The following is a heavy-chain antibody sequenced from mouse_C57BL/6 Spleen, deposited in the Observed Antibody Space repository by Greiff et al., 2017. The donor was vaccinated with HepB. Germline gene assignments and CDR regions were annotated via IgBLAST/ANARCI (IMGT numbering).Heavy chain of an antibody. CDR3: ARWYRSAYVWFAY. D-gene: IGHD3-2*02. CDR2: IDPSDSET. J-gene: IGHJ3*01. V-gene: IGHV1-52*01. Sequence: VQLQQPGAELVRPGSSVKLSCKASGYTFTSYWMHWVKQRPIQGLEWIGNIDPSDSETHYNQKFKDKATLTVDKSSSTAYMQLSSLTSEDSAVYYCARWYRSAYVWFAYWGQGTLVTVSA. CDR1: GYTFTSYW.